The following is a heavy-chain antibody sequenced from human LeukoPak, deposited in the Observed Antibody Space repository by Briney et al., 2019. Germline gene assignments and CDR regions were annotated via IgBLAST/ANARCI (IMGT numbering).Heavy chain of an antibody. CDR1: AFSLSAYN. CDR3: VRDRGTYRPIDY. V-gene: IGHV3-21*04. J-gene: IGHJ4*02. D-gene: IGHD1-26*01. Sequence: GGSLRLSCAASAFSLSAYNMNWVRQAPGKGLKWVSSISYTGTYIYYADSVKGRFTISRDNAQNSLYLQMNSLRAEDTAIYYCVRDRGTYRPIDYWGQGTLVTVSS. CDR2: ISYTGTYI.